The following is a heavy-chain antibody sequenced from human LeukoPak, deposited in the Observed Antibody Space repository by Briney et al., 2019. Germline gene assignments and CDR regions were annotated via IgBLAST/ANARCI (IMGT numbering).Heavy chain of an antibody. CDR3: ASLRERSYYARGFDY. CDR1: GFTFCSYA. V-gene: IGHV3-30*04. CDR2: ISYDGSNK. Sequence: GRSLRLSCAASGFTFCSYAMHWVRQAPGKGLEWVAVISYDGSNKYYADSVKGRFTISRDNSKNTLYLQMNSLRAEDTAVFYCASLRERSYYARGFDYWGQGTLVTVSS. D-gene: IGHD1-26*01. J-gene: IGHJ4*02.